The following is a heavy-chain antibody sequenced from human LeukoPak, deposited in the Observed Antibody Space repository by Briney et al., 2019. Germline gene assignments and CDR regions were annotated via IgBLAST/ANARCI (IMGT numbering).Heavy chain of an antibody. CDR3: ARVEWGPSNYYGMDV. CDR1: GGSISSYY. D-gene: IGHD1-26*01. CDR2: IYYSGST. J-gene: IGHJ6*02. V-gene: IGHV4-59*01. Sequence: SETLSLTCTVSGGSISSYYWSWIRQPPGKGLEWIGYIYYSGSTNYNPSLKSRVTISVDTSKNQFSLKLSSVTAADTAVYYCARVEWGPSNYYGMDVWGQGTTVTVSS.